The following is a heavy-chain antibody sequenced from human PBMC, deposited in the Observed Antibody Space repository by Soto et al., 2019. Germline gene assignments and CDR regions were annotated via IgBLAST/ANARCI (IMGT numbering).Heavy chain of an antibody. CDR2: ISANGQGI. V-gene: IGHV3-23*01. CDR1: GFTFTYYA. D-gene: IGHD2-2*01. CDR3: AKDRDYPRDQFHY. Sequence: GGSLRLSCRASGFTFTYYAFSWVRQAPGKGLEWVSAISANGQGIYYADSVRGRFTISRDNSKNTVFLHMDSLRAEDTAVYYCAKDRDYPRDQFHYWGQGTLVTVSS. J-gene: IGHJ4*02.